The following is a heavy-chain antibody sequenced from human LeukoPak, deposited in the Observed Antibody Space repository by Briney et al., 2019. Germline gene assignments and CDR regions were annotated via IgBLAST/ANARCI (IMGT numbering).Heavy chain of an antibody. Sequence: GGSLRLSCAASGFTFSNAWMNWVRQAPGKGLEWVGRIKRKPDGGTTDYAAPVKGRFTISRDDSKNTLYLQMNSLKTEDTAVYYCTTNDAFDIWGQGTMVIVSS. CDR3: TTNDAFDI. CDR2: IKRKPDGGTT. CDR1: GFTFSNAW. J-gene: IGHJ3*02. V-gene: IGHV3-15*01.